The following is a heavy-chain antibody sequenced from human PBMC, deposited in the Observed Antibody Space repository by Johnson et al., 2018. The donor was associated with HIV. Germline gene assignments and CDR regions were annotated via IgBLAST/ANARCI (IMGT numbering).Heavy chain of an antibody. CDR3: ARERVAVTGPTRAFDI. CDR2: IYSGGST. CDR1: GFTVSSNY. V-gene: IGHV3-53*01. J-gene: IGHJ3*02. Sequence: VQLVESGGGLIQPGGSLRLSCAASGFTVSSNYMSWVRQAPGKGLEWVPVIYSGGSTYYAASVKGRFTISSDNSKNTLHLQMNSLRPEDTAVYYCARERVAVTGPTRAFDIWGQGTMVIVSS. D-gene: IGHD6-19*01.